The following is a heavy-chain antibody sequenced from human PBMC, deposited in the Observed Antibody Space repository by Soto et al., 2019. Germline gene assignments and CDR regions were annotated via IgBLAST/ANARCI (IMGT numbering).Heavy chain of an antibody. CDR2: INSEGNT. D-gene: IGHD1-26*01. V-gene: IGHV3-74*01. Sequence: GGSLRLSCAASGFTFSPYWMHWVRQTPGKGLVWVSRINSEGNTIYADSVKGRFTISRDNAKNMLYLQMTSLRAEDTAVYFCARGSNSAFDPWGQGTLVTVSS. J-gene: IGHJ5*02. CDR1: GFTFSPYW. CDR3: ARGSNSAFDP.